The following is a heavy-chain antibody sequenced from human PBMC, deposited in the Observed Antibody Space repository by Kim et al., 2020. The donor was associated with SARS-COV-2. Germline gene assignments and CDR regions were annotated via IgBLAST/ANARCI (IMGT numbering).Heavy chain of an antibody. J-gene: IGHJ6*02. Sequence: GGSLRLSCEGTGLTLSSHAMSWVRQAPGMGLEWVSSISGSGGNTYYADSVKGRFTISRDNPKETLYLQMSSPRAEDTAVYYCAKDINYDFWSGNNYFGMDVWGQGTTVTVSS. CDR2: ISGSGGNT. CDR1: GLTLSSHA. V-gene: IGHV3-23*01. D-gene: IGHD3-3*01. CDR3: AKDINYDFWSGNNYFGMDV.